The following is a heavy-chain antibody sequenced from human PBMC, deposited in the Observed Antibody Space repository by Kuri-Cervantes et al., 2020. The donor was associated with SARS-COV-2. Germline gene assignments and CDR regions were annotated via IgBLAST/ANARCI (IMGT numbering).Heavy chain of an antibody. V-gene: IGHV3-30*18. Sequence: GESLKISCAASGFNFSRTDMHWVRQALGKGLEWVAVISHDGKNKKCIASGKGRFTISRDNSQNTLYLHMKSLRSEDTAMYYCAKDRVGVQDFWGQGTLVTVFS. J-gene: IGHJ4*02. CDR3: AKDRVGVQDF. CDR1: GFNFSRTD. D-gene: IGHD2-21*01. CDR2: ISHDGKNK.